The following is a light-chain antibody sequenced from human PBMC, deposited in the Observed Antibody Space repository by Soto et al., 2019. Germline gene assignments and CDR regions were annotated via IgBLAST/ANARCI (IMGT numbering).Light chain of an antibody. CDR2: GAS. J-gene: IGKJ3*01. V-gene: IGKV3-15*01. Sequence: KQSPGTLSLSPGERATLSCRASQSVSSNLAWYQQKRGQAPRLLIYGASSRATGIPARFSGSGSGSDFTLTISSLQSEDFAVYYCQQYNKWPLTFGPGTKVDIK. CDR1: QSVSSN. CDR3: QQYNKWPLT.